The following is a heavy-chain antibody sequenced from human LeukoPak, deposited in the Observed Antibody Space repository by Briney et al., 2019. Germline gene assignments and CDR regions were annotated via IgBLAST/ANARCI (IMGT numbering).Heavy chain of an antibody. CDR3: ARWGGTYQTYFDY. CDR1: GYTFTSYD. V-gene: IGHV1-18*01. CDR2: ISGYTGNT. J-gene: IGHJ4*02. D-gene: IGHD2-2*01. Sequence: GASVKVSCKTSGYTFTSYDISWVRQAPGQGLEWMGCISGYTGNTNYAQDLQDRVTMTTDTSTSTAYMELRSLRSDDTAVYYCARWGGTYQTYFDYWGQGTLVTVSS.